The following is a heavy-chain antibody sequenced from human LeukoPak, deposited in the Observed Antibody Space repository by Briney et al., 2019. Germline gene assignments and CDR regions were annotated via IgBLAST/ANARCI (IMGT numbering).Heavy chain of an antibody. Sequence: GGSLRLSCAASGFTFSSFGMHWVRQAPGKGLEWVAFISYDGSIKYYADSVKGRFTISRDDSKNTLYLQMSGLRTEDTAVYYCARVGYLEFGGLLFYFDYWGQGTLVTVSS. CDR3: ARVGYLEFGGLLFYFDY. CDR2: ISYDGSIK. V-gene: IGHV3-30*19. CDR1: GFTFSSFG. J-gene: IGHJ4*02. D-gene: IGHD3-10*01.